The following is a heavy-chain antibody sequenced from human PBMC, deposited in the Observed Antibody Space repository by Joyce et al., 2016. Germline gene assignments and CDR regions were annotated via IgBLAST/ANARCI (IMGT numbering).Heavy chain of an antibody. D-gene: IGHD3-16*01. CDR2: SRSKPKGYAT. V-gene: IGHV3-73*02. CDR1: GFTFSGSS. J-gene: IGHJ4*02. Sequence: EVQLVESGGGLVQPGGSLKLSCAASGFTFSGSSMHWFRQASGKGVEWVGRSRSKPKGYATGYAASVKGRFVISRDDSKNTLYLQMNSLKVEDSAVYYCARLAITSPLPDYWGQGTLVTVSS. CDR3: ARLAITSPLPDY.